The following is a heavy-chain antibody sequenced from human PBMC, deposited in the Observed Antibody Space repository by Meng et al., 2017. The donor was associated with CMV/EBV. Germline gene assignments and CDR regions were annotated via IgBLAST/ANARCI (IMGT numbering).Heavy chain of an antibody. CDR1: GGTFSSYT. CDR3: ARLLTIAAAGRNAFDI. CDR2: IIPILGIA. Sequence: SVKVSCKASGGTFSSYTISWVRQAPGQGLEWMGRIIPILGIANYAQKFQGRVTITADKSTSTAYMELSSLRSGDTAVYYCARLLTIAAAGRNAFDIWGQGTMVTVSS. J-gene: IGHJ3*02. D-gene: IGHD6-13*01. V-gene: IGHV1-69*02.